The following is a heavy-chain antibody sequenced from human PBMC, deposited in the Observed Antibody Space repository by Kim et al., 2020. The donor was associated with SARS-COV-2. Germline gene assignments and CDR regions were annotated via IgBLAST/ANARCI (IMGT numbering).Heavy chain of an antibody. CDR1: GFTFSSYS. D-gene: IGHD6-6*01. Sequence: LSLTCAASGFTFSSYSMNWVRQAPGKGLEWVSSISSSSSYIYYADSVKGRFTISRDNAKNSLYLQMNSLRAEDTAVYYCATHISPVSRPFDYWGQGTLVTVSS. V-gene: IGHV3-21*01. CDR3: ATHISPVSRPFDY. J-gene: IGHJ4*02. CDR2: ISSSSSYI.